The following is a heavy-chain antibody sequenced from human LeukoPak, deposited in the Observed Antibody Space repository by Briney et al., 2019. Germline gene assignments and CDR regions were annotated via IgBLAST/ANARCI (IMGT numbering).Heavy chain of an antibody. V-gene: IGHV1-46*01. CDR2: INPSGGST. CDR3: ARDSPIAVAGPGTFDI. J-gene: IGHJ3*02. Sequence: ASVKVSCKASGYTFTSYGISWVRQAPGQGLEWMGIINPSGGSTSYAQKFQGRVTMTRDTSTSTVYMELSSLRSEDTAVYYCARDSPIAVAGPGTFDIWGQGTMVTVSS. D-gene: IGHD6-19*01. CDR1: GYTFTSYG.